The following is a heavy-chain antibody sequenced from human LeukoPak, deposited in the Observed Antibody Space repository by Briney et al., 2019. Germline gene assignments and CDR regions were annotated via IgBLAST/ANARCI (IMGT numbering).Heavy chain of an antibody. CDR2: ISSGSFTI. CDR1: GFSFDTYS. D-gene: IGHD3-10*02. CDR3: ATMHGELRN. V-gene: IGHV3-48*04. Sequence: GGSLRLSCAASGFSFDTYSMNWVRQAPGKGLEWISYISSGSFTIYYADSVKGRFTISRDNARNSLYLQMNSLRVEDTAVYYCATMHGELRNWGQGTLVTVSS. J-gene: IGHJ4*02.